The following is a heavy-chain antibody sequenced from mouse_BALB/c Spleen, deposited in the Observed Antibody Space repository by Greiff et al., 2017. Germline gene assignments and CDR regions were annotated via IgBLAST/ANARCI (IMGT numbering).Heavy chain of an antibody. CDR3: ARFYDGYYDAMDY. CDR1: GYAFTNYL. J-gene: IGHJ4*01. Sequence: VKLQQSGAELVRPGTSVKVSCKASGYAFTNYLIEWVKQRPGQGLEWIGVINPGSGGTNYNEKFKGKATLTADKSSSTAYMQLSSLTSDDSAVYFCARFYDGYYDAMDYWGQGTSVTVSS. D-gene: IGHD2-3*01. V-gene: IGHV1-54*01. CDR2: INPGSGGT.